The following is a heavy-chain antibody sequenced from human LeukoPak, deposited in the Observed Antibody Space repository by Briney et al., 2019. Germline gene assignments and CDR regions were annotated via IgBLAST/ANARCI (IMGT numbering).Heavy chain of an antibody. CDR1: GGSIRSSYYY. D-gene: IGHD3-22*01. CDR3: ARGPDSSGYYYFDF. CDR2: IYDSGST. J-gene: IGHJ4*02. V-gene: IGHV4-39*07. Sequence: SETLSLTCTVSGGSIRSSYYYWGWIRQPPGKGLEWIGSIYDSGSTYFNPSLKSRVTISVDTSKNQFSLKLSSVTAADTAVYYCARGPDSSGYYYFDFWGQGTLVTVSS.